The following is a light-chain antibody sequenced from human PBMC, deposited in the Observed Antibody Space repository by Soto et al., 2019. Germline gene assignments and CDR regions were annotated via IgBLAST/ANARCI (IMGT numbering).Light chain of an antibody. CDR1: QNVSSN. V-gene: IGKV3-15*01. Sequence: EVVMTQSPATLSVSPGERATLSCRASQNVSSNLAWFQQKPGQAPRLLIYAASTRATGLPARFSGSASGSDFTLPISSLQSEDSAIYYCQQYNNWPRTFGQGTKVEI. CDR3: QQYNNWPRT. J-gene: IGKJ1*01. CDR2: AAS.